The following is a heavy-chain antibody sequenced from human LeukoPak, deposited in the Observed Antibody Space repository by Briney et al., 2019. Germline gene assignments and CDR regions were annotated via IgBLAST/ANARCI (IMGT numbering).Heavy chain of an antibody. Sequence: PSETLSLTCTVSGGSISSGSYYWSWIRQPAGKGLEWIGRIYTSGSTNYNPSLKSRATISVDTSKNQFSLKLSSVTAADTAVYYCARGPYSSSSLWGQGTLVTVSS. J-gene: IGHJ4*02. CDR3: ARGPYSSSSL. D-gene: IGHD6-6*01. CDR1: GGSISSGSYY. CDR2: IYTSGST. V-gene: IGHV4-61*02.